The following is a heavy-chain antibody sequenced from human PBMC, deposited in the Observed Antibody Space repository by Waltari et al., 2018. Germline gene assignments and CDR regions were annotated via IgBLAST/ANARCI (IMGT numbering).Heavy chain of an antibody. Sequence: EGQLVASGGGLVKPGGSLSRSGGATGSRCSSYSMNWVRQAPGKGLECVSSISSSTTYIHYADSVKCRFTISRDNAKNSLYLQMNSLGVEDTAVYYCVSGGWGFYFDYWGQGTVVTVSS. J-gene: IGHJ4*02. CDR1: GSRCSSYS. D-gene: IGHD7-27*01. CDR2: ISSSTTYI. V-gene: IGHV3-21*01. CDR3: VSGGWGFYFDY.